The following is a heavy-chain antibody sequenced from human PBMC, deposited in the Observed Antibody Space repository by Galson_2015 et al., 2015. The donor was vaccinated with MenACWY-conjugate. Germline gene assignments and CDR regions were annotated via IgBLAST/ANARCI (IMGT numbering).Heavy chain of an antibody. CDR2: ISHDGTNK. V-gene: IGHV3-30*01. J-gene: IGHJ4*02. CDR3: ARDGSGWYAVDY. D-gene: IGHD6-19*01. Sequence: SLRLPCAASGFTFSSHAMHWVRQAPGKGLEWVAVISHDGTNKWYADSVKGRFTISRDNSKNTLDLQMNSLRAEDTAVYYCARDGSGWYAVDYCGQGTLVTVSS. CDR1: GFTFSSHA.